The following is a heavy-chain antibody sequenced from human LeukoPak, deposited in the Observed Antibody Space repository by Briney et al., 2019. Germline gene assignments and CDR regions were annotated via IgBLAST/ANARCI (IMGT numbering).Heavy chain of an antibody. Sequence: SETLSLTCTVSGGSISSGGYYWSWIRQHPGKGLEWIGYIYYSGSTYYNPSLKSRVTISVDSSKNQFSLKLSSVTAADTAVYYCARIQLWRTYFDYWGQGTLVTVSS. D-gene: IGHD5-18*01. CDR1: GGSISSGGYY. CDR2: IYYSGST. V-gene: IGHV4-31*03. J-gene: IGHJ4*02. CDR3: ARIQLWRTYFDY.